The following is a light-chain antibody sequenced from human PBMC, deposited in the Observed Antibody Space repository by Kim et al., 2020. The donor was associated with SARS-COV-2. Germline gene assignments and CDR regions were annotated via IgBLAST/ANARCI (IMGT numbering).Light chain of an antibody. V-gene: IGLV3-19*01. CDR2: GKN. J-gene: IGLJ2*01. Sequence: SSELTQDPAVSVALGQTVRITCQGDSLRSYYASWYQQQTGQAPVLVIYGKNNRPSGIPDRFSGSSSGHTASLTITGAQAEDEAVYYCNSRDSSGNHLVFG. CDR3: NSRDSSGNHLV. CDR1: SLRSYY.